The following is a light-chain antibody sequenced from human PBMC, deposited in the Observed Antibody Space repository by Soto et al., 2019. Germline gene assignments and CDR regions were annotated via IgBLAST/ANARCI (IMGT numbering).Light chain of an antibody. CDR2: DAS. CDR1: QNIGDNY. J-gene: IGKJ3*01. V-gene: IGKV3-20*01. CDR3: QQFGSSPLFT. Sequence: IVLTQSPGTLSLSPGDRATLSCRASQNIGDNYLAWYQQKPGQAPRLLIYDASRRATGIPERFSGSGSGTDFTLTINRLEPEDFAVYYCQQFGSSPLFTFGPGTKVD.